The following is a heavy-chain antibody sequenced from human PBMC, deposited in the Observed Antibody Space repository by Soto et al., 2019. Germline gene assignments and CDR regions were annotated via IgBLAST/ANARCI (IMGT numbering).Heavy chain of an antibody. CDR2: INGPGDDT. CDR3: ARSAEAPAAILWFDP. J-gene: IGHJ5*02. V-gene: IGHV3-23*01. CDR1: GYSFTSYW. Sequence: EALKISCKGSGYSFTSYWIGWVLQAPGKGLEWVSSINGPGDDTYYADSVKGRFTISRDNSKNTLSLHMNSLRAEDTAVYYCARSAEAPAAILWFDPWGQGTLVTVSS. D-gene: IGHD2-2*02.